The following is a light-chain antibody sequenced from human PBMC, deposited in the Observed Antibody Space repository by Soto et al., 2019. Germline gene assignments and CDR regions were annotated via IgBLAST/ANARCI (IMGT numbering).Light chain of an antibody. CDR3: SSYAGSDNAVV. CDR2: EVS. Sequence: QSALTQPPSASGSPGQSVTISCTGNSRDVGGYSFVSWYQQHPGKAPRVLIYEVSQRPSGVPDRFSGSKSANTASLTVSGLQAEYEADYYCSSYAGSDNAVVFGGGTQLTVL. V-gene: IGLV2-8*01. J-gene: IGLJ7*01. CDR1: SRDVGGYSF.